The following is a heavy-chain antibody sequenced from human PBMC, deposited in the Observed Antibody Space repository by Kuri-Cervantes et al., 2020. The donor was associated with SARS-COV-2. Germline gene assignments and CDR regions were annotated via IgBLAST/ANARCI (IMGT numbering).Heavy chain of an antibody. CDR2: IYYSGST. CDR3: ASSAVNYGDYVTY. CDR1: GGSISSSSYY. J-gene: IGHJ4*02. D-gene: IGHD4-17*01. Sequence: SETLSLTCTVSGGSISSSSYYWGWIRQPPGKGLEWIGYIYYSGSTNYNPSLKSRVTISVDTSKNQFSLKLSSVTAADTAVYYCASSAVNYGDYVTYWGQGTLVTVSS. V-gene: IGHV4-61*05.